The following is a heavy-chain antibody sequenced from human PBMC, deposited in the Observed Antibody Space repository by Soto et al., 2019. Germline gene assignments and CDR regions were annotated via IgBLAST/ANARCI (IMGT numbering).Heavy chain of an antibody. CDR1: GFTFSSYG. CDR3: ARARGGKGFGWMDV. D-gene: IGHD3-10*01. CDR2: IWYDGSNK. J-gene: IGHJ6*04. V-gene: IGHV3-33*01. Sequence: PGGSLRLSCAASGFTFSSYGMHWVRQAPGKGLEWVAVIWYDGSNKYYADSVKGRFTISRDNSKNTLYLQMNSLRAEDTAVYYCARARGGKGFGWMDVWGKGITVTVSS.